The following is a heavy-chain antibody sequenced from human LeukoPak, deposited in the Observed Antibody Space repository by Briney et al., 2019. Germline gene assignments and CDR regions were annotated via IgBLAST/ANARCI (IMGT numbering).Heavy chain of an antibody. CDR3: AREHWLSDYYYGMDV. CDR1: GGSVSSGSNK. J-gene: IGHJ6*02. D-gene: IGHD3-9*01. V-gene: IGHV4-61*01. CDR2: ISYSGSA. Sequence: SETLSLTCTVSGGSVSSGSNKWSWIRQPPGKGLEWIGDISYSGSASYNPSLKSRVTISVDTSKNQFSLKLSSVTAADTAVYYCAREHWLSDYYYGMDVWGQGATVTVSS.